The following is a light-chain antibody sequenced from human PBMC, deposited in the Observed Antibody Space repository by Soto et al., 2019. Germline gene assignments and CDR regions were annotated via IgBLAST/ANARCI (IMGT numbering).Light chain of an antibody. CDR1: QSVSSN. CDR3: QQYKNWPLT. V-gene: IGKV3-15*01. J-gene: IGKJ4*01. Sequence: EIVMTQSPATLSVSPGGRATLSCRASQSVSSNLAWYQQKPGQAPRLLIYGASTRATGFPVRFSGSGSGTEFTLTISGLQSEDFAVYYCQQYKNWPLTFGGGTKVEIK. CDR2: GAS.